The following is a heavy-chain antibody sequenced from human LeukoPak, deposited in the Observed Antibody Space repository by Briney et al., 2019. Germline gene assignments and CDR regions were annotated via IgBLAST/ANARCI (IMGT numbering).Heavy chain of an antibody. CDR1: GFTFSSYG. CDR2: IRYDGSNK. CDR3: ANAASYSGSYYADY. J-gene: IGHJ4*02. Sequence: TGGSLRLSCAASGFTFSSYGMHWVRQAPGKGLEWVAFIRYDGSNKYYADSVKGRFTISRDNSKNTLYLQMNSLRAEDTAVYYCANAASYSGSYYADYWGQGTLVTVSS. D-gene: IGHD1-26*01. V-gene: IGHV3-30*02.